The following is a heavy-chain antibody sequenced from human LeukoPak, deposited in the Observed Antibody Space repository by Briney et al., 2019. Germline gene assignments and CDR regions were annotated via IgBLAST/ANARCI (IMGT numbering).Heavy chain of an antibody. V-gene: IGHV3-33*01. CDR3: ARGVDYYENSGTIDY. CDR1: GFTFSDYG. D-gene: IGHD3-22*01. Sequence: GGSLRLTCTASGFTFSDYGMHWVRQPPGKGLEWVAIIWYDGSNKTYEDSVKGRFTISRDNSKDTLYLQMNSLRAEDTAVYYCARGVDYYENSGTIDYWGQGTLVTVSS. CDR2: IWYDGSNK. J-gene: IGHJ4*02.